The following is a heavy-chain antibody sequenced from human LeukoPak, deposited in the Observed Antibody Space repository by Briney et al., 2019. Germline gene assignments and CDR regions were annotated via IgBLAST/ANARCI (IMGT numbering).Heavy chain of an antibody. D-gene: IGHD1-14*01. Sequence: GGSLRLSXAASGFTFSSHWMTWVRQTPEKGLEWVATIKQDGSDKYYVDSVKGRFTISRDNAKNSLYLQMNSLRAEDTAVYYCARGVTYLYFDYWGQGTLVTVSS. J-gene: IGHJ4*02. CDR3: ARGVTYLYFDY. V-gene: IGHV3-7*01. CDR2: IKQDGSDK. CDR1: GFTFSSHW.